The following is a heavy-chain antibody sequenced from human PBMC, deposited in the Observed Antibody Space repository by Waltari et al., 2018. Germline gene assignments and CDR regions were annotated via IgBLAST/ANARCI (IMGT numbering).Heavy chain of an antibody. V-gene: IGHV4-61*01. CDR1: GVSVTSRSYY. J-gene: IGHJ4*02. CDR2: IFHSAST. D-gene: IGHD6-6*01. CDR3: AREDSESSTFDS. Sequence: QVRLQESGPGLVKPSETLSLICSVSGVSVTSRSYYWTWVRQPPGKGLEWIGYIFHSASTNYNPSLKRRVSMSLDSSKNQFSLRLSSVTADDTAIYFCAREDSESSTFDSWGQGTLVTASS.